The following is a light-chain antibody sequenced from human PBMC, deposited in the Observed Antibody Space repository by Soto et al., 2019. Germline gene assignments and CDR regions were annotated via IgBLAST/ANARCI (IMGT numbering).Light chain of an antibody. CDR1: QTINSS. Sequence: EIVMTQSPATLSVSPGKRSTLSWRASQTINSSLAWYQQKPGQAPRLLISGASTRATGIPARFSGSGAGTEFTLTISSLQSEDFALYQCQQYNDWPWTFGQGTRVEIK. V-gene: IGKV3-15*01. J-gene: IGKJ1*01. CDR2: GAS. CDR3: QQYNDWPWT.